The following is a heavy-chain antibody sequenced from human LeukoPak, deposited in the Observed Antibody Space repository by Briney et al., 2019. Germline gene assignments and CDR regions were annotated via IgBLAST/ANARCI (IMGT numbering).Heavy chain of an antibody. J-gene: IGHJ4*02. CDR3: AGVAMYSSSWNLDY. D-gene: IGHD6-13*01. Sequence: SVKVSCKASGGTFSSYAISWVRQAPGQGLEWMGGIIPIFGTANYAPKSQGRVTITADESTSPAYMELSSLRSEDTAVYYCAGVAMYSSSWNLDYWGQGTLVTVSS. V-gene: IGHV1-69*13. CDR1: GGTFSSYA. CDR2: IIPIFGTA.